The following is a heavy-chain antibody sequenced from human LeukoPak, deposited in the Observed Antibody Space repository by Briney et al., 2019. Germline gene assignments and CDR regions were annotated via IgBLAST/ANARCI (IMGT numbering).Heavy chain of an antibody. CDR1: GFTFSSYA. CDR3: AKALSGTLAGNFDY. D-gene: IGHD1-1*01. V-gene: IGHV3-23*01. Sequence: AGGSLRLPCAASGFTFSSYAMSWVRQAPGKGLEWVSTITGSGGSTYCAASVKGRFTVSRDNSKNTLYLQMNSLRAEDTAVYYCAKALSGTLAGNFDYWGQGTLVTVSS. J-gene: IGHJ4*02. CDR2: ITGSGGST.